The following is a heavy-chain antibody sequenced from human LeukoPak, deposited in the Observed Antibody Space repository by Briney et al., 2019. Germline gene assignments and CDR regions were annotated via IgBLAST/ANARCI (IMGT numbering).Heavy chain of an antibody. V-gene: IGHV3-7*01. CDR1: GFTFSSYW. CDR3: ARESGWDCSSTSCPNFDY. CDR2: IKQDGSEK. Sequence: PGGSLRLSCAASGFTFSSYWMSWVRQAPGKGLEWVANIKQDGSEKYYVDSVKGRFTISRDNAKNSLYLQMNSLRAEDTAVYYCARESGWDCSSTSCPNFDYWGQGTLVTVSS. J-gene: IGHJ4*02. D-gene: IGHD2-2*01.